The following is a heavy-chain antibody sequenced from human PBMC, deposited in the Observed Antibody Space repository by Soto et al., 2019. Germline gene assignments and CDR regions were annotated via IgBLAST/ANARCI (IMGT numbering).Heavy chain of an antibody. D-gene: IGHD3-10*01. Sequence: GGSLRLSCAASGFTFSSYSMNWVRQAPGKGLEWVSYISSSSSTIYYADSVKGRFTISRDNAKNSLYLQMNSLRAEDTAVYYCARDLGGVMVRGAYYMDVWGKGTTVTVSS. CDR3: ARDLGGVMVRGAYYMDV. J-gene: IGHJ6*03. CDR2: ISSSSSTI. V-gene: IGHV3-48*01. CDR1: GFTFSSYS.